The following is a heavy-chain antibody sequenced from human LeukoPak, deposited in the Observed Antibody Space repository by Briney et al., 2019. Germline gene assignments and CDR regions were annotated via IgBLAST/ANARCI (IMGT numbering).Heavy chain of an antibody. Sequence: AISGSGGSTYYADSVKGRFTISRDNAKNSLYLQMNSLRAEDTAVYYCVRAKRNAFDIWGQGTMVTVSS. CDR2: ISGSGGST. J-gene: IGHJ3*02. CDR3: VRAKRNAFDI. V-gene: IGHV3-23*01.